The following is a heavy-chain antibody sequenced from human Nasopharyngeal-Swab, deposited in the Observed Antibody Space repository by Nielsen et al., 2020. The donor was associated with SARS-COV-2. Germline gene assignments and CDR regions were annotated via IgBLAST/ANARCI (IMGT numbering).Heavy chain of an antibody. D-gene: IGHD6-13*01. J-gene: IGHJ5*02. Sequence: WVRQAPGQGLEWMGWISGYNGNTNYAQKFQDRVTVTMDTSTNTGYMELRSLKSEDTAIYYCARDEGLTSGWYPPSFDPWGQGTLVTVSS. CDR3: ARDEGLTSGWYPPSFDP. V-gene: IGHV1-18*01. CDR2: ISGYNGNT.